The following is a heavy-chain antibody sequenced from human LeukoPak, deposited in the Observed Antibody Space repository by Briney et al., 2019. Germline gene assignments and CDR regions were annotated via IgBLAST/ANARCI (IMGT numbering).Heavy chain of an antibody. J-gene: IGHJ4*02. Sequence: GGSLRLSCTASGFSLNNFDMTWVRQTPGKGLEYVSSIGSAGHTFYAGSLKGRLFISRDTSKNTVYLQVNSLRGEDTAVYFCAKKFPGVSYYFDFWGQGTLVTVSS. CDR1: GFSLNNFD. V-gene: IGHV3-23*01. CDR3: AKKFPGVSYYFDF. D-gene: IGHD2-8*01. CDR2: IGSAGHT.